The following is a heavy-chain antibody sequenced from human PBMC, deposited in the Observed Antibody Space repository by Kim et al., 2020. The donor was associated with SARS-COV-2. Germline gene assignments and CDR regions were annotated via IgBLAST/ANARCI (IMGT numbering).Heavy chain of an antibody. Sequence: ASVKVSCMTSGFTFSSNYMHWVRQAPGQGPEWMGYINPGGGSTHYAQKFRGRITMTRDTSTSTVFLELSSLRSDDTAVYYCARDGATQGLFGYWGQGTLVTVSS. CDR3: ARDGATQGLFGY. V-gene: IGHV1-46*01. D-gene: IGHD3-3*01. CDR2: INPGGGST. J-gene: IGHJ4*02. CDR1: GFTFSSNY.